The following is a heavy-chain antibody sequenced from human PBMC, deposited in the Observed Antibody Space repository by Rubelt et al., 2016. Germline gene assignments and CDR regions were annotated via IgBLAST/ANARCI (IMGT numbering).Heavy chain of an antibody. D-gene: IGHD1/OR15-1a*01. CDR1: GYTFTSYG. Sequence: QVQLVQSGAEVKKPGASVKVSCKASGYTFTSYGITWVRQAPGQGLEWMGWISAYKDNTNFAQKLQGRLTMTTDTAASTAYMGLRSLRSEDTAVYYCATRNLNHVMDVWGQGTTVTVSS. CDR3: ATRNLNHVMDV. V-gene: IGHV1-18*01. CDR2: ISAYKDNT. J-gene: IGHJ6*02.